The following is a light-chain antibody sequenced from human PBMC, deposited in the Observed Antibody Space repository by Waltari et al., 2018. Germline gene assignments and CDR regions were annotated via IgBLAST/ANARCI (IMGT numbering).Light chain of an antibody. CDR1: NLAAQY. CDR3: QAWDSSTEV. CDR2: QDS. J-gene: IGLJ2*01. V-gene: IGLV3-1*01. Sequence: SYALTQPPSVSVSPGQTPTIPCSAVNLAAQYACWYQQKPGQSPVLVIYQDSKRPSGIPERFSGSNSGNTATLTISGSQAMDEADYYCQAWDSSTEVFGGGTKLTVL.